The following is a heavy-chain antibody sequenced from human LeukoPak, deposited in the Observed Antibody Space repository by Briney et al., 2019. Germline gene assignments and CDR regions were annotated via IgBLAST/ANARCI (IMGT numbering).Heavy chain of an antibody. CDR3: ARAPRYCSGGSCYSLDY. V-gene: IGHV1-2*06. CDR2: INPNSGGT. CDR1: GYTFTGYY. Sequence: GASVKVSCKASGYTFTGYYMHWVRQAPGQGLEWMGRINPNSGGTNYAQKFQGRVTMTRDTPISTAYMELSRLRSDDTAVYYCARAPRYCSGGSCYSLDYWGQGTLVTVSS. J-gene: IGHJ4*02. D-gene: IGHD2-15*01.